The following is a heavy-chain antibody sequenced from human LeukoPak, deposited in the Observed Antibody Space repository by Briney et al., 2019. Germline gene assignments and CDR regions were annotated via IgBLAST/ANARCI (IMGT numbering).Heavy chain of an antibody. D-gene: IGHD3-9*01. Sequence: GRSPGLSCAASGFTFSTYGMHWVSQAPGKGLEWVAVISYDGSNKYYADSVKGRFTVSRDNSKNTLYLQMNSLRAEDTAVYYCAKGVGGYFDWLSIDYWGQGTLATVSS. V-gene: IGHV3-30*18. J-gene: IGHJ4*02. CDR3: AKGVGGYFDWLSIDY. CDR1: GFTFSTYG. CDR2: ISYDGSNK.